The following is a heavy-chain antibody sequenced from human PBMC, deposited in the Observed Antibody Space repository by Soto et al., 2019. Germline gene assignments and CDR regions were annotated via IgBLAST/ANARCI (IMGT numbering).Heavy chain of an antibody. CDR2: IYYSGST. D-gene: IGHD3-3*01. CDR1: GGSISSGGYY. Sequence: SETLSLTCTVSGGSISSGGYYWSWIRQHPGKGLEWIGYIYYSGSTYYNPSLKSRVTISVDTSKNQSSLKLSSVTAADTAVYYCASGVVTPPGAFDYWGQGTLVTVSS. J-gene: IGHJ4*02. V-gene: IGHV4-31*03. CDR3: ASGVVTPPGAFDY.